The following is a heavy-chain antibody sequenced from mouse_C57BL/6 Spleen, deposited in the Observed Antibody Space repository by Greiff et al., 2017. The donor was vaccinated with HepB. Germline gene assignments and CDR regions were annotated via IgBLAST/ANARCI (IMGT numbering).Heavy chain of an antibody. CDR2: INPNNGGT. V-gene: IGHV1-22*01. Sequence: EVKLQESGPELVKPGASVKMSCKASGYTFTDYNMHWVKQSHGKSLEWIGYINPNNGGTSYNQKFKGKATLTVNKSSSTAYMELRSLTSEDSAVYYCARKGYDYDVGWYFDVWGTGTTVTVSS. CDR1: GYTFTDYN. D-gene: IGHD2-4*01. CDR3: ARKGYDYDVGWYFDV. J-gene: IGHJ1*03.